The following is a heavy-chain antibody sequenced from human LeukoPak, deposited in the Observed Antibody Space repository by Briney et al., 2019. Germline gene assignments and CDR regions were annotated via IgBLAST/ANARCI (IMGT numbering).Heavy chain of an antibody. CDR1: GINFRASG. CDR2: IQTDGSDK. CDR3: AREGGTVVVGRFDY. V-gene: IGHV3-30*02. J-gene: IGHJ4*02. D-gene: IGHD2-2*01. Sequence: GGTLRLSCAASGINFRASGMHWVRQAPGMGLEWVTFIQTDGSDKRYAASVAGRFTISRDDSKNTVYLHMNSLRPDDSALYYCAREGGTVVVGRFDYWGQGTLVTVSS.